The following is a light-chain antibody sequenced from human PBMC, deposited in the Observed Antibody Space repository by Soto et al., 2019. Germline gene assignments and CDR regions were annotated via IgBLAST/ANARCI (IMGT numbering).Light chain of an antibody. V-gene: IGKV3-15*01. Sequence: EIVMTQSPATLSVSPGERATLSCSASQSVSSNLAWYQQKPGQDPRLLLYGASTRTTGIPDRFSGSGTGTNLTHTSSSRQYEDFAVYYCQHYNTRPTLTFGGGNKVEIK. CDR3: QHYNTRPTLT. CDR2: GAS. CDR1: QSVSSN. J-gene: IGKJ4*01.